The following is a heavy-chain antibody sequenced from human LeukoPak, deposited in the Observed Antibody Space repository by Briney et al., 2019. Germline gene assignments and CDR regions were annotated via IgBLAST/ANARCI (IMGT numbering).Heavy chain of an antibody. V-gene: IGHV3-11*04. D-gene: IGHD5/OR15-5a*01. CDR3: ARVVSSRSSVGFDP. Sequence: GGSLRLSCAASGFNFNDYYMSWIRQAPGKGLEWVSYITTGRTLSYADSVKGRFTISRDNAKNSLFLQMKSLRVEDTAVYYCARVVSSRSSVGFDPWGQGTLVTVSS. J-gene: IGHJ5*02. CDR2: ITTGRTL. CDR1: GFNFNDYY.